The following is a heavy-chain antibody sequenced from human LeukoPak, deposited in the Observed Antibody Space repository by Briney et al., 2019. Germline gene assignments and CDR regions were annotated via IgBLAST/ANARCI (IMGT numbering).Heavy chain of an antibody. Sequence: PSETLSLTCTVSGGSISSYYWSWVRQPAGEGLEWIGRIYTSGSTNYNPSLKSRVTMSVDTSKNQFSLKLSSVTAADTAVYYCARERGSSWDDAFDIWGQGTMVTVSS. CDR3: ARERGSSWDDAFDI. CDR2: IYTSGST. V-gene: IGHV4-4*07. CDR1: GGSISSYY. D-gene: IGHD6-13*01. J-gene: IGHJ3*02.